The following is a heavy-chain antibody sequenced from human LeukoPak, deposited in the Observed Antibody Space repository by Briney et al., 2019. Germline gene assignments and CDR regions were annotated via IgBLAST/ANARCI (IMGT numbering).Heavy chain of an antibody. CDR1: GGTFSSYA. D-gene: IGHD1-26*01. J-gene: IGHJ6*02. CDR2: IIPIFGIA. CDR3: ARATTPSYGMDV. Sequence: GASVKLSCKASGGTFSSYAISWVRQARGQGLEWMGRIIPIFGIANYAQKFQGRVTITADKSTSTAYMELSSLRSEDTAVYYCARATTPSYGMDVWGQGTTVTVSS. V-gene: IGHV1-69*04.